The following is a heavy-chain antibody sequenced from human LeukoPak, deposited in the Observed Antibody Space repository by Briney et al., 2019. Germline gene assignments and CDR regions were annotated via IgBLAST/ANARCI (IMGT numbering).Heavy chain of an antibody. CDR2: ISTSSSTI. Sequence: GGSLRLSCAASGFPFNSYNMNWVRQAPGKGLEWVSYISTSSSTIYYADSVKGRFTISRDNAKNSLSLQMNILIAEDTAVYYCARVPSWKGYMDVWGKGTTVTVSS. J-gene: IGHJ6*03. CDR3: ARVPSWKGYMDV. V-gene: IGHV3-48*01. D-gene: IGHD1-1*01. CDR1: GFPFNSYN.